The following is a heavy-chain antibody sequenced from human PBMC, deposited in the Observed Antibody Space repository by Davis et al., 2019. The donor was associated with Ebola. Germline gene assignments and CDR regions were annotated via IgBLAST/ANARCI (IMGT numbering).Heavy chain of an antibody. V-gene: IGHV1-69*04. Sequence: AASVKVSCKASGGTFSSYAISWVRQAPGQGLEWMGRIIPILGIANYAQKFQGRVTITADKSTSTAYMELSSLRSEDTAVYYCARVLYGGTILYYYGMDVWGQGTTVTVSS. CDR1: GGTFSSYA. D-gene: IGHD4-23*01. CDR2: IIPILGIA. CDR3: ARVLYGGTILYYYGMDV. J-gene: IGHJ6*02.